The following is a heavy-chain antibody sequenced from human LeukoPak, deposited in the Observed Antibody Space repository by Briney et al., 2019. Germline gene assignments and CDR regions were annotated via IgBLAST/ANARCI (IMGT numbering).Heavy chain of an antibody. CDR2: ISSSGSTI. CDR1: GFTFSNYG. Sequence: PGGSLRLSCAASGFTFSNYGMNWVRQAPGKGLEWVSYISSSGSTIYYADSVKGRFTISRDNAKNSLYLQMNSLRAEDTAVYYCARGDYDILTGYDYWGQGTLVTVSS. D-gene: IGHD3-9*01. J-gene: IGHJ4*02. CDR3: ARGDYDILTGYDY. V-gene: IGHV3-48*04.